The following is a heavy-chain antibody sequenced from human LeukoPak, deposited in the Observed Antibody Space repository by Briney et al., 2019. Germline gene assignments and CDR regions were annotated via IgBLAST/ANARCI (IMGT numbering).Heavy chain of an antibody. V-gene: IGHV3-21*01. D-gene: IGHD5-18*01. CDR1: GFTFSSYN. CDR2: ISSSSRYI. Sequence: GGSLSLSCAASGFTFSSYNMNWVRQAPGKGLEWVSSISSSSRYIYYADSVKGRFTISRDNAKNSLFLQMNSLRAEDTAVYYCARAGTAVANFDYWGQGTLVTVSS. CDR3: ARAGTAVANFDY. J-gene: IGHJ4*02.